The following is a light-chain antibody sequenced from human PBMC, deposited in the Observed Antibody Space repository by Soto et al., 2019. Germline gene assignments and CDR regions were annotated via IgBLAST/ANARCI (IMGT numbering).Light chain of an antibody. V-gene: IGKV1-6*01. CDR3: LHDYNYPRT. J-gene: IGKJ1*01. Sequence: AIQMTQSPSSLSASVGDRVTITCRASQGIRNDLGWYQQKPGKAPKLLIYAASSLQSGVPSRFSGSGSGTDFTLTISSLQPDALATYYSLHDYNYPRTFGQGPKVEIK. CDR2: AAS. CDR1: QGIRND.